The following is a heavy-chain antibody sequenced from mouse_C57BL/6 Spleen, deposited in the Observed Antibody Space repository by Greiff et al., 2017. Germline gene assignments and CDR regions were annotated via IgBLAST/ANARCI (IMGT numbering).Heavy chain of an antibody. CDR3: ARSDDGAYYAMDY. J-gene: IGHJ4*01. V-gene: IGHV1-59*01. CDR1: GYTFTSYW. D-gene: IGHD2-12*01. CDR2: IDPSDSYT. Sequence: QVQLQQPGAELVRPGTSVKLSCKASGYTFTSYWMHWVKQRPGQGLEWIGVIDPSDSYTNYNQKFKGKATLTVDTSSSTAYMQLSSLTSEASAVYYCARSDDGAYYAMDYWGQGTSVTVSS.